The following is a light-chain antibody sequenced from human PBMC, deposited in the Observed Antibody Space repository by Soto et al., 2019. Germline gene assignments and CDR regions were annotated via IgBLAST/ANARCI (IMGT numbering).Light chain of an antibody. CDR2: STN. V-gene: IGLV8-61*01. Sequence: QTVVTQEPSVSVSPGGTVTLTCGLRSAPVSTTYYPAWCQQTPGQPPRTLIYSTNTRSSGVPDRFSGSIRGNKAALTITGAQADDEADYHCLLYMGNGIYVFGPGTKVTVL. J-gene: IGLJ6*01. CDR3: LLYMGNGIYV. CDR1: SAPVSTTYY.